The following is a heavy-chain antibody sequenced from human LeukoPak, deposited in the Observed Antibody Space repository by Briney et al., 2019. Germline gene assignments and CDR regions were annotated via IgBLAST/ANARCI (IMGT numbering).Heavy chain of an antibody. Sequence: PSETLSLTCAVYGGSFSGYYWSWIRQPPGKGLEWIGEINHSGSTNYNPSLKSRVTIPVDTSKNQFSLKLSSVTAADTAVYYCARGVIGNYYYYYYYMDVWGKGTTVTVSS. CDR3: ARGVIGNYYYYYYYMDV. V-gene: IGHV4-34*01. D-gene: IGHD2-21*01. J-gene: IGHJ6*03. CDR2: INHSGST. CDR1: GGSFSGYY.